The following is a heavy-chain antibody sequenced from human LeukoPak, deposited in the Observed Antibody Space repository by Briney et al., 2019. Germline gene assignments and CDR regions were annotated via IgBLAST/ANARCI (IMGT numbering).Heavy chain of an antibody. J-gene: IGHJ5*02. Sequence: SETLSLTCTVSSGSISTSNYYWGWVRQPPGKSLEWVGHIFYSGSTYYSPSLKSRVTISLDTSRNQFSLKLSSVTAAETAVYYCARRSWWLLSRVREFGGWFDPWGQGTLVTVSS. CDR2: IFYSGST. V-gene: IGHV4-39*07. CDR3: ARRSWWLLSRVREFGGWFDP. CDR1: SGSISTSNYY. D-gene: IGHD3-3*01.